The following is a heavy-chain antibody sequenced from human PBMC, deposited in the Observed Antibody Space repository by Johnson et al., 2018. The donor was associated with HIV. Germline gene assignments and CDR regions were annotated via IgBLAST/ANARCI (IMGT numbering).Heavy chain of an antibody. J-gene: IGHJ3*02. Sequence: MQLVESGGGVVQPGRSLRLSCAASGFSFDDYGMTWVRQAPGKGLVWVSGIDWNGGSSGYADSVKGRFSISRDNGKNSLYLQMNGLRAEDTALYYCARDRGVFWNNDYKGDAFDIWGQGTMVTVSS. CDR1: GFSFDDYG. D-gene: IGHD3-3*01. CDR2: IDWNGGSS. CDR3: ARDRGVFWNNDYKGDAFDI. V-gene: IGHV3-20*04.